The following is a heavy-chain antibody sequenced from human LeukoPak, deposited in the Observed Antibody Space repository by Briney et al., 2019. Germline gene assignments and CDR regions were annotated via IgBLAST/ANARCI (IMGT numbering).Heavy chain of an antibody. Sequence: SETLSLTCTVSGGSISSHYWSWIRQSPGKGLEWIGYLHYTGSTNYNPSLKSRVIISVDTSKNQFSLKLSSVTAADTAVYYCARGLFGEFFYYYYVDVWAKGPRSPSP. CDR2: LHYTGST. CDR3: ARGLFGEFFYYYYVDV. V-gene: IGHV4-59*11. J-gene: IGHJ6*03. D-gene: IGHD3-10*01. CDR1: GGSISSHY.